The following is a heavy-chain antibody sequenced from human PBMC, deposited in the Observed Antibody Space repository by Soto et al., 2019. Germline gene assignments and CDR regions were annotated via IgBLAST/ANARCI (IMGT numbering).Heavy chain of an antibody. CDR3: ARSRLIVVVPAARGYYYYGMDV. CDR1: GYTFTSYA. D-gene: IGHD2-2*01. Sequence: SVKVSCKASGYTFTSYAMHWVRQAPGQRLEWMGWINAGNGNTKYSQKFQGRVTITRDTSASTAYMELSSLRSEDTAVYYCARSRLIVVVPAARGYYYYGMDVWGQGTTVTVSS. J-gene: IGHJ6*02. CDR2: INAGNGNT. V-gene: IGHV1-3*01.